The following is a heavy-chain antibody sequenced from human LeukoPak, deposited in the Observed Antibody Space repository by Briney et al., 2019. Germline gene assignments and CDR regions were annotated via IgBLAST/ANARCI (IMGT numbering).Heavy chain of an antibody. V-gene: IGHV3-23*01. CDR1: GFAFSIDA. D-gene: IGHD6-19*01. J-gene: IGHJ4*02. CDR2: ISGSGRA. Sequence: PGGSLRLSCTAAGFAFSIDAMSWVRQAPGEGLEWVSLISGSGRAYNADSVMGRFIISRADSNTTPLLQVNSLRADDTAIYCGAKAGSCWYFDYWGQGTLVTVSS. CDR3: AKAGSCWYFDY.